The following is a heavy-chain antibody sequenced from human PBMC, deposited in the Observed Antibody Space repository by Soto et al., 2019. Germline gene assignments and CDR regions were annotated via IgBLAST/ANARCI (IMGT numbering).Heavy chain of an antibody. D-gene: IGHD5-18*01. V-gene: IGHV3-53*01. CDR1: GFTVSSNY. Sequence: EVQLVESGGGLIQPGGSLRLSCAASGFTVSSNYMSWVRQAPGKGLEWVSVIYSGGSTYYADSVKGRFTISRDNSKNTLYLQMNGLRAGDTAVYYGARGGGGYSYGLDYYGMDVWGQGTTVTVSS. CDR2: IYSGGST. J-gene: IGHJ6*02. CDR3: ARGGGGYSYGLDYYGMDV.